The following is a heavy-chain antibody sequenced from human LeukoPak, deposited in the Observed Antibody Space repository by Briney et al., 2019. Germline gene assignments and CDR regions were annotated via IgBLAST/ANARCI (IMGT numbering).Heavy chain of an antibody. CDR3: ARSLWFSLDY. V-gene: IGHV4-30-4*08. J-gene: IGHJ4*02. D-gene: IGHD3-10*01. CDR2: IYYIGST. Sequence: SETLSLACTVSDSSISSGDYSWSWIRQPPGKGLEWIGYIYYIGSTCYNPSLKSRVTISVDTSKNQSSLKLSSVTAADTAVYYCARSLWFSLDYWGQGTLVTVSS. CDR1: DSSISSGDYS.